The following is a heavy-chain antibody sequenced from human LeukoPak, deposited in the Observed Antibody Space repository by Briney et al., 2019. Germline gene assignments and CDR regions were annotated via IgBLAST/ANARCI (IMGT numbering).Heavy chain of an antibody. D-gene: IGHD4-11*01. Sequence: ASVKVSCKASGYTFTSYYMHWVRQAPGQGLEWMGIINPSGGSTSYAQKFQGRVTMTRDMSTSTVYMELSSLRSEDTAVYYCARGAQTVTTAIQFDYWAQGTLVTVSS. V-gene: IGHV1-46*01. CDR1: GYTFTSYY. CDR3: ARGAQTVTTAIQFDY. CDR2: INPSGGST. J-gene: IGHJ4*02.